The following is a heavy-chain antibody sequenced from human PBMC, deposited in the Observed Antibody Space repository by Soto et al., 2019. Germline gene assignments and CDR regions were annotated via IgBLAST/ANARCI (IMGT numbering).Heavy chain of an antibody. CDR2: INHSGST. J-gene: IGHJ5*02. D-gene: IGHD3-10*01. V-gene: IGHV4-34*01. Sequence: SETLSLICAVYGGSFSGYYWSWIRQPPGKGLEWIGEINHSGSTNYNPSLKSRVTISVDTSKNQFSLKLSSVTAADTAVYYCARKPYYYGSGQFDPWGQGTLVTVSS. CDR3: ARKPYYYGSGQFDP. CDR1: GGSFSGYY.